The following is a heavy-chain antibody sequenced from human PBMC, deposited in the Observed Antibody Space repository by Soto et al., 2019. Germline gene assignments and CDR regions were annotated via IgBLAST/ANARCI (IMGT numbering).Heavy chain of an antibody. CDR3: AKVRGYSYGPFDY. V-gene: IGHV3-53*01. D-gene: IGHD5-18*01. J-gene: IGHJ4*02. CDR1: GFTVTSSY. Sequence: GGSLRLSCAASGFTVTSSYMVWVRQAPGKGLEWVAMIYSAGNTYYGDSVKGRFTISRDNSKNTLYLQMNSLRAEDTAVYYCAKVRGYSYGPFDYWGQGTLVTVSS. CDR2: IYSAGNT.